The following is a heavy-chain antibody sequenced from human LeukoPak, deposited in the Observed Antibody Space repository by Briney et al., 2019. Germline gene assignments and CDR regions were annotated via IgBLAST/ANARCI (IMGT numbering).Heavy chain of an antibody. CDR1: GYSFTSYW. V-gene: IGHV5-51*01. CDR2: IYPGDSDT. Sequence: PGESLKISCKGSGYSFTSYWIGWARQMPGKGLEWMGIIYPGDSDTRYSLSFQGQVTISADKSISTAYLQWSSLKASDTAMYYCARLIAVAGTGWFDPWGQGTLVTVSS. CDR3: ARLIAVAGTGWFDP. J-gene: IGHJ5*02. D-gene: IGHD6-19*01.